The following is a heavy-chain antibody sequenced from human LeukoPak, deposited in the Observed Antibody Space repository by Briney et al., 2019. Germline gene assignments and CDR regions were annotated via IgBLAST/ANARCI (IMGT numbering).Heavy chain of an antibody. CDR1: GFTFSSYA. J-gene: IGHJ6*02. V-gene: IGHV3-23*01. D-gene: IGHD3-10*01. CDR2: VTASAGNT. CDR3: AKGDNYGSGSTFKNGMDV. Sequence: GGSLRLSCAASGFTFSSYAMSWVRQAPGKGLEWVSAVTASAGNTYYADSVKGRFTISRDNSKNTLYLQVNSLRAEDTAVYYCAKGDNYGSGSTFKNGMDVWGQGTTVTVSS.